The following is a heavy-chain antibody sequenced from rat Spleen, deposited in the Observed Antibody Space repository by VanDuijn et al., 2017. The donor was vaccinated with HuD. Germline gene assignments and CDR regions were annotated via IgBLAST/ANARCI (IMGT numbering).Heavy chain of an antibody. V-gene: IGHV3-3*01. D-gene: IGHD1-12*01. J-gene: IGHJ2*01. CDR1: GYSITSGYG. CDR2: INSAGSA. CDR3: ARASWDDFDY. Sequence: GPGLVKPSQSLSLTCSVTGYSITSGYGWSWIRKFPGNKLEWMGYINSAGSANYNPPLKSQISITRDTSKNQFFLQLTSVITEDTATYYCARASWDDFDYWGQGVMVTVSS.